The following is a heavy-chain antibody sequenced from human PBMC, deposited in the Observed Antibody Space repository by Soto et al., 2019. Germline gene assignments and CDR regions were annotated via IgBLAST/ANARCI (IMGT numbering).Heavy chain of an antibody. V-gene: IGHV6-1*01. CDR3: AKGDNLGPKTGYAFDP. D-gene: IGHD5-12*01. CDR1: GDSVSSNTAS. CDR2: TYFRSKWYN. J-gene: IGHJ5*02. Sequence: SQTLSLPCAISGDSVSSNTASWNWIRQSPSRVLEWLGRTYFRSKWYNDYAVSVKSRIIINPDTSNNQFSLQLNSVTPEDTAVYFCAKGDNLGPKTGYAFDPWGQGIMVTVSS.